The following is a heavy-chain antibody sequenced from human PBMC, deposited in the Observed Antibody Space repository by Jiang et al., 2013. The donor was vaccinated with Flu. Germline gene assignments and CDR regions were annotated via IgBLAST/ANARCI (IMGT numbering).Heavy chain of an antibody. V-gene: IGHV1-18*04. D-gene: IGHD3-22*01. CDR1: GYTFTGFY. J-gene: IGHJ4*02. CDR3: AREMYYYDSSGYYRAVDY. CDR2: ISAYNGNT. Sequence: GAEVKKPGASVKVSCRASGYTFTGFYIHWVRQVPGQGLEWMGWISAYNGNTNYAQKLQGRVTMTTDTSTSTAYMELRSLRSDDTAVYYCAREMYYYDSSGYYRAVDYWGQGTLVTVSS.